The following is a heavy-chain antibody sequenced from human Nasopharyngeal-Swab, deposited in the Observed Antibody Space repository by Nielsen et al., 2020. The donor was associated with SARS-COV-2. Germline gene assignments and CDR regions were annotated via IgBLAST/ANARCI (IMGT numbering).Heavy chain of an antibody. CDR3: ARDQWFSYYDRYAVGHYYYGMDV. Sequence: GGSLRLSCAASGFTFSAYDMNWVRQAPGKGLEWVSYISSTGSTINYADSVKGRVTISRDNAKNSLYLQMNSLRAEDTAVYYCARDQWFSYYDRYAVGHYYYGMDVWGQGTTVTVSS. CDR2: ISSTGSTI. V-gene: IGHV3-48*03. CDR1: GFTFSAYD. J-gene: IGHJ6*02. D-gene: IGHD3-22*01.